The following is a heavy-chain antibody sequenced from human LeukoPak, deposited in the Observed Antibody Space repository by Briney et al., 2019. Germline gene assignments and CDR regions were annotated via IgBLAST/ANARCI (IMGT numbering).Heavy chain of an antibody. J-gene: IGHJ6*04. D-gene: IGHD3-9*01. V-gene: IGHV1-69*13. Sequence: SVKVSCEASGGTFSSYAISWVRQTPGQRNEWKGGIIPIFGAANYAQKLTGQVPITADEATRTAYMELSSLRSEDTAVYYCASRVDIWAGYAQYYCYGMDVWGKGTTVTVSS. CDR3: ASRVDIWAGYAQYYCYGMDV. CDR1: GGTFSSYA. CDR2: IIPIFGAA.